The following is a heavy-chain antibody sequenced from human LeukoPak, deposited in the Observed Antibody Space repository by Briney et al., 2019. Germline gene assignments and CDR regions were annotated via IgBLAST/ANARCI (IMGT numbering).Heavy chain of an antibody. Sequence: SETLSLTCAVYGWSFSGYYWSWIRQPPGKGLEWIWEINHSGSTNYSPSLKSRGTISVDTSKNQFSLKLSSVTAADTAVYYCARGRTYDYVWGSYRSPFDYWGQGTLVTVSS. D-gene: IGHD3-16*02. CDR2: INHSGST. CDR1: GWSFSGYY. J-gene: IGHJ4*02. V-gene: IGHV4-34*01. CDR3: ARGRTYDYVWGSYRSPFDY.